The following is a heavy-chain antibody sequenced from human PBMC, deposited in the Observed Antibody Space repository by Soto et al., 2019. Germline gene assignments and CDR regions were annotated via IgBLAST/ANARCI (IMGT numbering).Heavy chain of an antibody. V-gene: IGHV3-23*01. Sequence: EVQLLESGGGLVQPGGSLRLSCAASGFTFSSYAMSWVRQAPGKGLEWVSAISGSGGSTYYADSVKGRFTISRDNSKNKLYLQMNSLRAEDTAVYYCAKEMDYYDSSGYYYPLDYWGQGTLVTVSS. CDR1: GFTFSSYA. D-gene: IGHD3-22*01. CDR3: AKEMDYYDSSGYYYPLDY. J-gene: IGHJ4*02. CDR2: ISGSGGST.